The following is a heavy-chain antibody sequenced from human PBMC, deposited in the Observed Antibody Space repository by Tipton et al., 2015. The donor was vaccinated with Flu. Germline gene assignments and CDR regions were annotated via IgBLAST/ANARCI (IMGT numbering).Heavy chain of an antibody. J-gene: IGHJ4*02. V-gene: IGHV3-23*01. D-gene: IGHD6-13*01. CDR3: AKWGSWYSSYFDY. Sequence: SLRLSCAASGFTFSSYAVSWVRQAPGRGLEWVSTISGSGGSTYYADSVKGRFTISRDNSKNTLYLQMNSLRAEDTAVYYCAKWGSWYSSYFDYWGQGTLVTVSS. CDR1: GFTFSSYA. CDR2: ISGSGGST.